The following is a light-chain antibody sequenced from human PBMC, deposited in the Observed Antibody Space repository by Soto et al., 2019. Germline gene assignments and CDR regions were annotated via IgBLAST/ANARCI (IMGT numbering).Light chain of an antibody. J-gene: IGKJ4*01. CDR3: QQYDNWPLT. CDR1: QSVRSN. Sequence: EVVMTQSPATLSVSPGEGATLSCRASQSVRSNLVWYQKKPGQSHRLLIYGASTRATAVPARFSGSGSGTEFTLTISSLQSEDFAVYYCQQYDNWPLTFGGGTQVEIK. CDR2: GAS. V-gene: IGKV3-15*01.